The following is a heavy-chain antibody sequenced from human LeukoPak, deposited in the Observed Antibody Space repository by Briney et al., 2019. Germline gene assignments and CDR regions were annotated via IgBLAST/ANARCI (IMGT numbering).Heavy chain of an antibody. CDR1: GFSFISYG. J-gene: IGHJ4*02. CDR3: AKRPSDYGDYVSYFDY. CDR2: ISDDGRSK. Sequence: GGFLRLSCAASGFSFISYGMHRVRQAPGKGLEWVGVISDDGRSKDYADSVKGRFTISRDNSKDTLYLQMNSLRDEDTAVYYCAKRPSDYGDYVSYFDYWGQGTLVTVSS. D-gene: IGHD4-17*01. V-gene: IGHV3-30*18.